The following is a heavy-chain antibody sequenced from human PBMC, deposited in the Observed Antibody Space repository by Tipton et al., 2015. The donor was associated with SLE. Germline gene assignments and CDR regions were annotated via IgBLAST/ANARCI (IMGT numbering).Heavy chain of an antibody. CDR1: GYTFAAYW. CDR2: INPGDSDT. V-gene: IGHV5-51*03. J-gene: IGHJ4*02. Sequence: VQLVQSGAEVKQPGESLKISCKASGYTFAAYWIGWVRQMPGKGLEWMGIINPGDSDTRYSPSFQGQVTISADKSISTAYLHWSSPQASEPATYYCATPRGDYGDSAYEFWGQGTLVTVSS. CDR3: ATPRGDYGDSAYEF. D-gene: IGHD4-17*01.